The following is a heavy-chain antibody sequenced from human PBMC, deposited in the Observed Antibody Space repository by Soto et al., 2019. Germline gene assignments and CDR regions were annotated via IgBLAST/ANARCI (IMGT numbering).Heavy chain of an antibody. CDR2: INPSGGST. CDR1: GYTFTSYY. D-gene: IGHD3-3*01. V-gene: IGHV1-46*01. CDR3: ARGSRTLTKRRFLEWLEV. Sequence: ASVKVSCKASGYTFTSYYMHWVRQAPGQGLEWMGIINPSGGSTSYAQKFQGRVTMTRDTSTSTVYMELSSLRSEDTAVYYCARGSRTLTKRRFLEWLEVWGQGTTVTVSS. J-gene: IGHJ6*02.